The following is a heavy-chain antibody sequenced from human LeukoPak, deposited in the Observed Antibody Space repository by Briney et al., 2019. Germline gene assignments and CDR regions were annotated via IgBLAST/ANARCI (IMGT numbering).Heavy chain of an antibody. CDR2: INPNSGGT. Sequence: ASVKVSCKASGYTFTGYYMHWVRQAPGQGLEWMGWINPNSGGTNYAQKFQGRVTLTRDTSISTAYMELSRLRSDDTAVYYCARGFHVLRYFDWSTGDWFDPWGQGTLVTVSS. V-gene: IGHV1-2*02. CDR3: ARGFHVLRYFDWSTGDWFDP. CDR1: GYTFTGYY. J-gene: IGHJ5*02. D-gene: IGHD3-9*01.